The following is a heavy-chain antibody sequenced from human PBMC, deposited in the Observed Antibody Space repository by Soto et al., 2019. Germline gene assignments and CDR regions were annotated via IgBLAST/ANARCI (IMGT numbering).Heavy chain of an antibody. CDR3: ARYSSEDYFDN. V-gene: IGHV4-4*02. CDR1: GDSISSSNW. CDR2: ISHSGGT. J-gene: IGHJ4*02. Sequence: QVQLQESGPGLVKPSGTLSLTCAVSGDSISSSNWWSWVRQPPGKGLEWIGEISHSGGTHYNPSLKSPATLSLDKSRNQFSLNLNSVTAADTAVYFCARYSSEDYFDNWGQGTLVTVSS. D-gene: IGHD6-25*01.